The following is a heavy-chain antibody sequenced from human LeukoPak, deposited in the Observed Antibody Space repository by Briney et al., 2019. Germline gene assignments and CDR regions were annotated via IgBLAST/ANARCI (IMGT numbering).Heavy chain of an antibody. Sequence: GGSLRLSCAASGFTFSSYAMHWVRQAPGRGLEWVAVISYDGSNKYYADSVKGRFTISRDNSKNTLYLQMNSLRAEDTAVYYCARDRVLRFLEWLSVDAFDIWGQGTMVTVSS. CDR1: GFTFSSYA. CDR2: ISYDGSNK. J-gene: IGHJ3*02. D-gene: IGHD3-3*01. V-gene: IGHV3-30-3*01. CDR3: ARDRVLRFLEWLSVDAFDI.